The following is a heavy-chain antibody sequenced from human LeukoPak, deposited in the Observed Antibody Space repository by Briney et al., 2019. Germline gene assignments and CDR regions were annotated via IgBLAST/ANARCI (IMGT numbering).Heavy chain of an antibody. J-gene: IGHJ1*01. V-gene: IGHV3-9*01. CDR1: GFTFDDYA. CDR2: ISWNSGSI. CDR3: AKDAYYYDSSGYYYSEYFQH. D-gene: IGHD3-22*01. Sequence: GRSLRLSCAASGFTFDDYAMHWVRQAPGKGLEWVSGISWNSGSIGYADSVKGRFTIPRDNAKNSLYLQMNSLRAEDTALYYCAKDAYYYDSSGYYYSEYFQHWGQGTLVTVSS.